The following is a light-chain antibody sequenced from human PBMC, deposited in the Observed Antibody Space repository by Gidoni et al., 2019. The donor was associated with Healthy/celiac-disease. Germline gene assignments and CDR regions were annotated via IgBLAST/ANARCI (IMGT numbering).Light chain of an antibody. Sequence: DIVMTQSPLSLPVTPGEPASISCRSSQSLLHSNGYNYLDWYLQKPGQSPQLLIYLGSNRASGVPDRFSGSGSGTDFTLKISRVEAEDVGVYYCMQALQTSYTCXQXTKLEIK. J-gene: IGKJ2*01. CDR1: QSLLHSNGYNY. V-gene: IGKV2-28*01. CDR2: LGS. CDR3: MQALQTSYT.